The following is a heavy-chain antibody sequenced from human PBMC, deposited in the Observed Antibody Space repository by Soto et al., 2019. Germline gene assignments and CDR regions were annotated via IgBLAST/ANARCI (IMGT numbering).Heavy chain of an antibody. V-gene: IGHV4-34*01. J-gene: IGHJ4*02. Sequence: SEMLSLTCAVYCGSFSGYYLSCIRQPPGKGLEWIGEINHSGSTNYNPSLKSRVTISVDTSKNQFSLKLSSVTAADTAVYYCARGLIIAAPLDYWGQGTLVTVSS. D-gene: IGHD6-13*01. CDR2: INHSGST. CDR3: ARGLIIAAPLDY. CDR1: CGSFSGYY.